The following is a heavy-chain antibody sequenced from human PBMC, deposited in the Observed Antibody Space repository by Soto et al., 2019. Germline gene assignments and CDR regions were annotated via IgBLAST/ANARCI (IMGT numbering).Heavy chain of an antibody. V-gene: IGHV4-59*01. D-gene: IGHD3-10*01. CDR2: IYYSGST. CDR1: GGSISSYY. CDR3: AREGYMVRGVIITNFDY. Sequence: QVQLQESGPGLVKPSETLSLTCTVSGGSISSYYWSWIRQPPGKGLEWIGYIYYSGSTNYNPSLKSRGTISVDTAKNQFSLRLSSVTAADTAVYYCAREGYMVRGVIITNFDYWGQGTPVTVSS. J-gene: IGHJ4*02.